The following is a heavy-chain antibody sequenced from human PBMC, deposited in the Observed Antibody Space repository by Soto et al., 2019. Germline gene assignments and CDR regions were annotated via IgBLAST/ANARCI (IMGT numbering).Heavy chain of an antibody. D-gene: IGHD4-17*01. Sequence: PSETLSLTCTVSGGSISSGDYYWSWIRQPPGKGLEWIGYIYYSGSTYYNPSLKSRVTISVDTSKNQFSLKLSSVTAADTAVYYCARDTTRDYGDYNYYYYGMDVWGQGTTVTVSS. J-gene: IGHJ6*02. V-gene: IGHV4-30-4*01. CDR3: ARDTTRDYGDYNYYYYGMDV. CDR2: IYYSGST. CDR1: GGSISSGDYY.